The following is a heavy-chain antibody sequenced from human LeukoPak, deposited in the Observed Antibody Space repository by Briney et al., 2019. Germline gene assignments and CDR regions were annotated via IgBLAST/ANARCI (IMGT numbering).Heavy chain of an antibody. CDR2: IYTSGST. Sequence: SQTLSLTCSVSGDSIRSNNYYWSWIRQPAGKGREWIGRIYTSGSTIYSPSLQSRVTISIDKSKNQFSLRLTSVTAADTAVYYCARFIDGYNYGDYWGQGTLVTVSS. CDR1: GDSIRSNNYY. D-gene: IGHD5-24*01. CDR3: ARFIDGYNYGDY. V-gene: IGHV4-61*02. J-gene: IGHJ4*02.